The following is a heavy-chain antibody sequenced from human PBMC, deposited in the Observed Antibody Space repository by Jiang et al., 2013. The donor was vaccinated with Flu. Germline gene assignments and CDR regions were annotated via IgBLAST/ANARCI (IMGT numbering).Heavy chain of an antibody. CDR3: ARTRGEDYYDSSGSRKDWDFDY. D-gene: IGHD3-22*01. CDR2: ISAYNGNT. J-gene: IGHJ4*02. V-gene: IGHV1-18*01. CDR1: GYTFTSYG. Sequence: SGAEVKKPGASVKVSCKASGYTFTSYGISWVRQAPGQGLEWMGWISAYNGNTNYAQKLQGRVTMTTDTSTSTAYMELRSLRSDDTAVYYCARTRGEDYYDSSGSRKDWDFDYWGQGTLVTVSS.